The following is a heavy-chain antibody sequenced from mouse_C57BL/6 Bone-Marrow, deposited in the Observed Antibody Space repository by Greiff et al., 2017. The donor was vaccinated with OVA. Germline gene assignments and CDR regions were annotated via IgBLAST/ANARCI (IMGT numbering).Heavy chain of an antibody. V-gene: IGHV1-5*01. CDR3: TRWAYYYGSSYYYFDY. CDR1: GYTFTSYW. D-gene: IGHD1-1*01. J-gene: IGHJ2*01. Sequence: VQLKQSGTVLARPGASVKMSCKTSGYTFTSYWMHWVKQRPGQGLEWIGAIYPGNSDTSYNQKFKGKAKLTAVTSASTAYMELSSLTNEDSAVYYCTRWAYYYGSSYYYFDYWGQGTTLTVSS. CDR2: IYPGNSDT.